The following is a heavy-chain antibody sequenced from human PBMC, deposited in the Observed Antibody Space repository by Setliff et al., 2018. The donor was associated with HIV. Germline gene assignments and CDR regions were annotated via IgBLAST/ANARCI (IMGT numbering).Heavy chain of an antibody. V-gene: IGHV4-4*07. D-gene: IGHD3-10*01. CDR1: GGSFGVHR. Sequence: PSETLSPTCTLSGGSFGVHRWSWIRQSAGRGLEWIGRIDSSGTTDYKPSLKGRVAISVDTSRNQFSLRVTSVTAADTAVYFCARERHSSGLGSYGPWGPGILVTVSS. CDR2: IDSSGTT. J-gene: IGHJ5*02. CDR3: ARERHSSGLGSYGP.